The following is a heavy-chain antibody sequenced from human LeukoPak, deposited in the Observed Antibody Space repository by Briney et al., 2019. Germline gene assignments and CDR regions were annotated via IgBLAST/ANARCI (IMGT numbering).Heavy chain of an antibody. J-gene: IGHJ4*02. CDR3: GKGSRTPDY. Sequence: GGSLRLSCSASGVTFSNYAMTWVRQAPGKGLEWVSLIGNGGSTYYADSVKGRFTISRDNSKNTVYLQMNSLRAEDTAVYYCGKGSRTPDYWGQGTLVTVSS. V-gene: IGHV3-23*01. D-gene: IGHD3-10*01. CDR1: GVTFSNYA. CDR2: IGNGGST.